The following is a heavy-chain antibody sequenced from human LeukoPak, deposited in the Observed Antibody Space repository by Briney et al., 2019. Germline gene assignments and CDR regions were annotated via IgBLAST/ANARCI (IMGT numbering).Heavy chain of an antibody. CDR3: ARAGALLWFGELLLGYWFDP. CDR1: GYTFTGYY. CDR2: INPNSGGT. Sequence: ASVKVSCKASGYTFTGYYMHWVRQAPGQGLEWMGWINPNSGGTNYAQKFQGRVTMTRDTSISTAHMELSRLRSDDTAVYYCARAGALLWFGELLLGYWFDPWGQGTLVTVSS. D-gene: IGHD3-10*01. J-gene: IGHJ5*02. V-gene: IGHV1-2*02.